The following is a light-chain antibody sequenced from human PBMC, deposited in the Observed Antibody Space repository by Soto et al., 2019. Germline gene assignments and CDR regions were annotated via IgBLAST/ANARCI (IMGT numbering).Light chain of an antibody. J-gene: IGKJ1*01. CDR1: QGISIY. CDR3: QQSYSTPPWT. Sequence: DIQMTQSPSSLSASVGDRVTITCRTSQGISIYLNWYQQKPGKVPNLLISAASSLQNGVPSRFRGSGSGTDFTLTISGLQPEDFATYYCQQSYSTPPWTFGQGTKVDIK. V-gene: IGKV1-39*01. CDR2: AAS.